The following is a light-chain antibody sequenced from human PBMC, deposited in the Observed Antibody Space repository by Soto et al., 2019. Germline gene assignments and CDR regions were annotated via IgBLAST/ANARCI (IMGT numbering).Light chain of an antibody. CDR2: DAS. J-gene: IGKJ1*01. CDR1: QSISSW. CDR3: QQYYSYPRT. Sequence: DIKMTHSPSTLSASVGDRVTITCRASQSISSWLAWYQQKPGKAPKLLIYDASSLESGVPSTFSGSGSGTDFTLTISCLQSEDFATYYCQQYYSYPRTFGQGTKV. V-gene: IGKV1-5*01.